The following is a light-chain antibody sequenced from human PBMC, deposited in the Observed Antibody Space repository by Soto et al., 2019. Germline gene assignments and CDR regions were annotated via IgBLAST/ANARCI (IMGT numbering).Light chain of an antibody. CDR2: DVS. CDR1: SSDVGGYNY. J-gene: IGLJ1*01. V-gene: IGLV2-14*01. CDR3: SSYTSSSTLLV. Sequence: QSAPTQPASVSGSPGQSITISCTGTSSDVGGYNYVSWYQQHPGKAPKLMIYDVSNRPSGVSNRFSGSKSGNTASLTISGLQAEDEADYYCSSYTSSSTLLVFGTGTKVTVL.